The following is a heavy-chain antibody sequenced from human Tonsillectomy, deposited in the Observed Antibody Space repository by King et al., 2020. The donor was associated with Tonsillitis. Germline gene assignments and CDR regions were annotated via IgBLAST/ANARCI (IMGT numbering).Heavy chain of an antibody. D-gene: IGHD4-11*01. CDR1: GFTFSSYG. J-gene: IGHJ4*02. V-gene: IGHV3-33*01. CDR2: IWYDGSNK. Sequence: VQLVESGGGVVQPGRSLRLSCAASGFTFSSYGMHWVRQAPGKGLEWVAVIWYDGSNKHYADSVRGRFTISRDNSKNTLYLQINSLRAEDTAVYYCARVTVGSARLDSFASWGQGTLVTVSS. CDR3: ARVTVGSARLDSFAS.